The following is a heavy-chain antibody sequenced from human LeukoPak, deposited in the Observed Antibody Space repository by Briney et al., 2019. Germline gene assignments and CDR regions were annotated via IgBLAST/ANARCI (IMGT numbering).Heavy chain of an antibody. CDR3: ARLGTIAATDY. J-gene: IGHJ4*02. V-gene: IGHV4-39*01. CDR1: GGSISSSSYY. D-gene: IGHD6-13*01. CDR2: IYYSGST. Sequence: SETLSLTCTVSGGSISSSSYYWGWIRQPLGTGLEWIGSIYYSGSTYYNPSLKSRVTISVDTSKNQFSLKLSSVTAADTAVYYCARLGTIAATDYWGQGTLVTVSS.